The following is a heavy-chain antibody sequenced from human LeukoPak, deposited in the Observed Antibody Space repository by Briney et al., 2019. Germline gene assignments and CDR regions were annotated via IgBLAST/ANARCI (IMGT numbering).Heavy chain of an antibody. CDR1: GGSFSGYY. D-gene: IGHD3-9*01. Sequence: PSETLPLTCAVYGGSFSGYYWSWIRQPPGKGLEWIGEINHSGSTNYNPSLKSRVTISVDTSKNQFSLKLSSVTAADTAVYYCARAGRLRYFDKPKPLDYWGQGTLVTVSS. CDR3: ARAGRLRYFDKPKPLDY. V-gene: IGHV4-34*01. CDR2: INHSGST. J-gene: IGHJ4*02.